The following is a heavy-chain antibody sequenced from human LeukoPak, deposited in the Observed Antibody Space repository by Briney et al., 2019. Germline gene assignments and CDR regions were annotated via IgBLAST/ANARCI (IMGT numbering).Heavy chain of an antibody. CDR3: AKDGGWVQYAN. V-gene: IGHV3-23*01. CDR2: IRGAGVTT. D-gene: IGHD5-24*01. Sequence: GGSLRLSCAPSGFTFSSHGMNWVRQAPGQGLEWVSGIRGAGVTTYYAESVTGRFTISRDNSKNTLYLQMNSLRAQHTAVYYCAKDGGWVQYANWGQGTLVTVSS. J-gene: IGHJ4*02. CDR1: GFTFSSHG.